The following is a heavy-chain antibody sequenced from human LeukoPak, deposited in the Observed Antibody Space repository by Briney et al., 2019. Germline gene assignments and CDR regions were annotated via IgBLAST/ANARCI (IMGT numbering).Heavy chain of an antibody. V-gene: IGHV3-7*04. J-gene: IGHJ5*02. CDR3: ARILSAYDPFDP. D-gene: IGHD5-12*01. Sequence: PGGSLRLSCAASGFTFSRYWMSWVRQAPGKGLESVANIKQDVSEKYYADSVKGRFTISRDNAKNSLYLQMNSLRAEDTAVYYCARILSAYDPFDPWGQGTLVTVSS. CDR1: GFTFSRYW. CDR2: IKQDVSEK.